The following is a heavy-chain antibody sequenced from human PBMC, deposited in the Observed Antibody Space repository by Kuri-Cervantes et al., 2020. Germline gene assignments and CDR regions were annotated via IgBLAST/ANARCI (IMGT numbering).Heavy chain of an antibody. CDR3: ARDSQQLVRAFDI. V-gene: IGHV3-NL1*01. D-gene: IGHD6-13*01. CDR2: IYSGGST. CDR1: GFTFSSYG. Sequence: GGSLRLSCAASGFTFSSYGMHWVRQAPGKGLEWVSVIYSGGSTYYADSVKGRFTISRDNSKNTLYLQMNSLRAEDTAVYYCARDSQQLVRAFDIWGQGTMVTVSS. J-gene: IGHJ3*02.